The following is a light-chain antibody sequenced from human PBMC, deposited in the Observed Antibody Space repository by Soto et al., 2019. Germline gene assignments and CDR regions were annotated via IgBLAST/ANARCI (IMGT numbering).Light chain of an antibody. CDR3: CSYAGSSTLV. Sequence: QSALTQPASVSGSPGQSITISCTGTSSDVGGYNLVAWYQQQPDKSTNLMIFAGNLRPSGVSNGYAGSQCGNTASLTISGVKAEVEADYDCCSYAGSSTLVFGPGTKLTVL. CDR2: AGN. CDR1: SSDVGGYNL. J-gene: IGLJ1*01. V-gene: IGLV2-23*01.